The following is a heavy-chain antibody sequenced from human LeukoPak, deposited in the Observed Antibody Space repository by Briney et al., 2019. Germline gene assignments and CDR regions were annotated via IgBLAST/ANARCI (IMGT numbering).Heavy chain of an antibody. D-gene: IGHD2-15*01. CDR3: AKQLGYCSDGSCYFPY. CDR2: ISGGDGTT. V-gene: IGHV3-23*01. J-gene: IGHJ4*02. Sequence: GGSLRLSCAASGFTFSNYAMNWVRQAPGKGLEWVSGISGGDGTTFYADSVRDRFTISRDNSKSTLCLQMNSLRAEDTAVYYCAKQLGYCSDGSCYFPYWGQGTLVTVSS. CDR1: GFTFSNYA.